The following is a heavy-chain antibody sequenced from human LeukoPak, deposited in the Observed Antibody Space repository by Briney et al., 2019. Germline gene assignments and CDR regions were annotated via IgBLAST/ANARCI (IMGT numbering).Heavy chain of an antibody. CDR3: ARGVLYSSIIRE. CDR1: GVSISSGGYY. D-gene: IGHD6-13*01. V-gene: IGHV4-31*03. Sequence: SQTLSRTCTVSGVSISSGGYYWRWIRQQPGKGLEWIGYIYYSGSTYYNPTLKSRVTISVDTSKNQFSMKLSSVTAADTAVYYCARGVLYSSIIREWGQGTLVTVSS. CDR2: IYYSGST. J-gene: IGHJ4*02.